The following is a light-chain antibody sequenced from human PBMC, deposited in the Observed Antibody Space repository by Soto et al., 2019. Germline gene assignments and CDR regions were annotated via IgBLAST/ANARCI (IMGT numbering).Light chain of an antibody. J-gene: IGKJ5*01. CDR2: AAS. CDR1: QSIGTW. V-gene: IGKV1-39*01. Sequence: DIQMTQSPSALSASVGDRITITCRASQSIGTWLAWYQRKPGKAPKLLIYAASSLQSGVPSRFSGSGSGTDFTLTISSLQPEDFATYYCQQSYSTPSITFGQGTRLEIK. CDR3: QQSYSTPSIT.